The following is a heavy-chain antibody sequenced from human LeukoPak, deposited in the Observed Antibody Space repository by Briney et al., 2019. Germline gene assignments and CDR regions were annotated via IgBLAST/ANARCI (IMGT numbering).Heavy chain of an antibody. D-gene: IGHD3-22*01. Sequence: SQTLSLTCTVSGGSISSGGYYWGWIRQPPGKGLEWIGSGSTYYNPSLKSRVTISVDTSKNQFSLKLSSVTAADTAVYFCASPRGDDSGGYYTWYFHHWGQGILVTVSS. CDR1: GGSISSGGYY. CDR3: ASPRGDDSGGYYTWYFHH. V-gene: IGHV4-39*07. J-gene: IGHJ1*01. CDR2: SGST.